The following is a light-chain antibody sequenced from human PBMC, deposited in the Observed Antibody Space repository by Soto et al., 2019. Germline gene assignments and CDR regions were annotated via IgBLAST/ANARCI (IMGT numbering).Light chain of an antibody. J-gene: IGKJ1*01. CDR1: QSVRSN. CDR2: GAS. V-gene: IGKV3-15*01. Sequence: EIFMTQSPXTLSASPXXXAXRSXXASQSVRSNLAWYQQKPGQAPRLLIYGASTRATGIPARFSGSGSGTEFTLSIGSLQSEDFAVYYCQQYNDWPPTFGQGTKVDIK. CDR3: QQYNDWPPT.